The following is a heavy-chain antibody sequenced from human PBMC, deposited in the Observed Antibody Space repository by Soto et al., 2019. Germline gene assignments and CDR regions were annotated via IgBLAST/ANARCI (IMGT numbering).Heavy chain of an antibody. CDR3: ARFYYDSSGYLPSPYYYYYGMDV. Sequence: EVQLVESGGGLVQPGGSLRRYCAASGFTFSSYWMSWVRQAPGKGLEWVANIKQDGSEKYYVDSVKGRFTISRENAKYSLYLQMNRLRAEDTAVYYCARFYYDSSGYLPSPYYYYYGMDVWGQGTTVTVSS. J-gene: IGHJ6*02. D-gene: IGHD3-22*01. CDR1: GFTFSSYW. V-gene: IGHV3-7*04. CDR2: IKQDGSEK.